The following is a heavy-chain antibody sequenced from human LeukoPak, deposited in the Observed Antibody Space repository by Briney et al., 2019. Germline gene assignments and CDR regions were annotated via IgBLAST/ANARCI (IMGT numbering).Heavy chain of an antibody. D-gene: IGHD6-19*01. CDR2: IYYSGST. V-gene: IGHV4-59*01. J-gene: IGHJ4*02. Sequence: SETLSLTCAVYGGSFSGYYWSWIRQPPGKGLEWIGYIYYSGSTNYNPSLKSRVTISVDTSKNQFSLKLSSVTAADTAVYYCARGPGAVAGKKVQCFDYWGQGTLVTVSS. CDR3: ARGPGAVAGKKVQCFDY. CDR1: GGSFSGYY.